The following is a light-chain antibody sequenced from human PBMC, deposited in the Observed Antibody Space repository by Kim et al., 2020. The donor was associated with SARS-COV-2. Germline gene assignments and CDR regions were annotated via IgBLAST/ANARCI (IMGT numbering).Light chain of an antibody. CDR1: SNNVGNEE. V-gene: IGLV10-54*01. J-gene: IGLJ3*02. CDR2: RND. CDR3: SAWDSSLSAWV. Sequence: QAGLTQPPSVSKGLRQTATLTCTGNSNNVGNEEAAWLQQHQGYPSKPLSYRNDNRPSGSSERLSASRSGNTASLTITGLQPECEADYYCSAWDSSLSAWVFGGGTHLAVL.